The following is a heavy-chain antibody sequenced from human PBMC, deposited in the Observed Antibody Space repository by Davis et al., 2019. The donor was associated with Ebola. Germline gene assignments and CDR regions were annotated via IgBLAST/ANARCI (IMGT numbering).Heavy chain of an antibody. CDR2: IYYSGST. CDR1: GGSISSSSYY. J-gene: IGHJ6*02. Sequence: MPGGSLRLSCTVSGGSISSSSYYWGWIRQPPGKGLEWIGSIYYSGSTYYNPSLKSRVTISVDTSKNQFSLKLSSVTAADTAVYDCARQNGSSWNEGGIYYYYYYGMDVWGQGTTVTVSS. V-gene: IGHV4-39*01. CDR3: ARQNGSSWNEGGIYYYYYYGMDV. D-gene: IGHD6-13*01.